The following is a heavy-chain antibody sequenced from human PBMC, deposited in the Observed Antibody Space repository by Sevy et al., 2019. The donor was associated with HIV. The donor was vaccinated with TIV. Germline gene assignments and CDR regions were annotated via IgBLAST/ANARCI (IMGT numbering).Heavy chain of an antibody. CDR2: IRSKEYGGAS. CDR1: GFTFGDYA. V-gene: IGHV3-49*01. J-gene: IGHJ4*02. D-gene: IGHD3-22*01. Sequence: GGSLRLSCTGSGFTFGDYAMSWFRQAPGMGLEWVGFIRSKEYGGASEYTASGEGRFTISRDESISIDDLKTNSMKTEDTAVYYCTRGYYYDSSGYSDYWGQGTLVTVSS. CDR3: TRGYYYDSSGYSDY.